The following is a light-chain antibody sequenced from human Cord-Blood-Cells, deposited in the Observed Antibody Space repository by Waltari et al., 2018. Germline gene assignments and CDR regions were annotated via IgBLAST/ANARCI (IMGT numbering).Light chain of an antibody. Sequence: QSALTQPASVSGSPGQSITISCTGTSSDVGGYNYVSWYQQHPGKAPQLMIYDVSKRPSGVSNRFSGSKSGNPASLTISGLQVEDEADYYCSSYTSSSTFEWVFGGGTKLTVL. J-gene: IGLJ3*02. CDR2: DVS. V-gene: IGLV2-14*01. CDR1: SSDVGGYNY. CDR3: SSYTSSSTFEWV.